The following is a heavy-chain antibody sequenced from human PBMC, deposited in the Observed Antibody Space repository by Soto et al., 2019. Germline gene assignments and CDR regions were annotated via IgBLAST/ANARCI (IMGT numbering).Heavy chain of an antibody. D-gene: IGHD2-2*01. Sequence: PSETLALSCAVCGGSVRGYDGSGIRQPPGKGLEWIGEINHSGSTNYNPSLKSRVTISVDTSKNPFSLKLSSVTAADTAVYYCSRVGRIVVVPAATGSWFDPWGQGTLVTVSS. CDR2: INHSGST. J-gene: IGHJ5*02. CDR3: SRVGRIVVVPAATGSWFDP. CDR1: GGSVRGYD. V-gene: IGHV4-34*01.